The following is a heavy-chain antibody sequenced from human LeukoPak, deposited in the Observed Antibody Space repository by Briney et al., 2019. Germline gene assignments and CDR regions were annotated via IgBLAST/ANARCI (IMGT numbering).Heavy chain of an antibody. CDR3: AKVPPADTAMDTFDY. V-gene: IGHV3-30*02. CDR2: IRYDGSNQ. Sequence: GGSLRLSCAASRFTFSTYSIHWVRQAPGKGLEWVAFIRYDGSNQYYADSVKGRFTISRDNSKNTLYLQMNSLRAEDTAVYYCAKVPPADTAMDTFDYWGQGTLVTVSS. D-gene: IGHD5-18*01. J-gene: IGHJ4*02. CDR1: RFTFSTYS.